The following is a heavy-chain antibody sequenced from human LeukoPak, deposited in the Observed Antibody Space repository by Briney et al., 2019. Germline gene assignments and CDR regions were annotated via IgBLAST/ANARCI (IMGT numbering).Heavy chain of an antibody. V-gene: IGHV1-69*01. Sequence: SVKDSCKASGGAFSSYAISWVRQAPGQGLEWMGGIIPIFGTANYAQKFQGRVTITADESTSTAYMELSSLRSEDTAVYYCARGYYYDSSGYFRYWGQGTLVTVSS. D-gene: IGHD3-22*01. CDR2: IIPIFGTA. CDR1: GGAFSSYA. J-gene: IGHJ4*02. CDR3: ARGYYYDSSGYFRY.